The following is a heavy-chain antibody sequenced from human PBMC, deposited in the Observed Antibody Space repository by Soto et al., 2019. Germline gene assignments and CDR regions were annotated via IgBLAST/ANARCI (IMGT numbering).Heavy chain of an antibody. V-gene: IGHV3-72*01. D-gene: IGHD2-2*01. J-gene: IGHJ3*02. CDR3: ARAKGTSRTDYASDI. Sequence: GGSLRLSCAASGFSLSDHYMDWVRQAPGEGLEWVGRTRNKANSYTREYAASVKGRFTISRDDSEKSLYLQMNSLENDDTAVYYCARAKGTSRTDYASDIWGQGTMVTVSS. CDR2: TRNKANSYTR. CDR1: GFSLSDHY.